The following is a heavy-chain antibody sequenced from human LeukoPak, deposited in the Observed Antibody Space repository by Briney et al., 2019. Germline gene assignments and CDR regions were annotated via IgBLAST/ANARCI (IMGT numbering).Heavy chain of an antibody. V-gene: IGHV3-20*04. CDR2: FNWNGGST. CDR3: ARALDSSGWNDAFDI. Sequence: GGSLRLSCAASGLTFDDYGMSWVRQAPGKGLEWVSGFNWNGGSTGYADSVKGRFTISRDNAKNSLYLQMDSLRAEDTAFYYCARALDSSGWNDAFDIWGQGTMVTVSS. CDR1: GLTFDDYG. D-gene: IGHD3-22*01. J-gene: IGHJ3*02.